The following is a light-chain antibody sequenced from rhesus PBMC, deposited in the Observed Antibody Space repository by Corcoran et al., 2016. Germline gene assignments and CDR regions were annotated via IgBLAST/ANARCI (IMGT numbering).Light chain of an antibody. V-gene: IGKV1-69*01. CDR3: QQHDNSPYS. J-gene: IGKJ2*01. Sequence: DIQMTQSPSSLSASVGDRVTITCRASQGISNWLAWYQPKPGKAPKLLNYRASNLATGVPSRFSGSGSGTDFTITISSLQPEDIATYYCQQHDNSPYSFGQGTKVEIK. CDR2: RAS. CDR1: QGISNW.